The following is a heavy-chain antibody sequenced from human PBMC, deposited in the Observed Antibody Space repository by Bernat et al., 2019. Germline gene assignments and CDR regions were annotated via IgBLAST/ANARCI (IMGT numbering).Heavy chain of an antibody. CDR1: GGSIVSYY. CDR3: ARVAAYGWRSFDP. CDR2: IFYTGTT. D-gene: IGHD3-10*01. Sequence: QVQLQGSGPGLVKPSETLSLTCTVSGGSIVSYYWSWIRQPPGKGLECIGYIFYTGTTTYNPSLKSRVIISVDTSKNQFSLKLSSVTAADTAVYYCARVAAYGWRSFDPWGQGTLVTVSS. J-gene: IGHJ5*02. V-gene: IGHV4-59*01.